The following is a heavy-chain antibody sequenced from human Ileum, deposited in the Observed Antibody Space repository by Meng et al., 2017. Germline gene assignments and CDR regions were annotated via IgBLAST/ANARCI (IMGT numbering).Heavy chain of an antibody. V-gene: IGHV4-39*01. Sequence: QVQLQESGPGLLKPSETRSRSCTGAGGSISSGEYCWGWIRQPPGKGREWIGSVYVTGYTYYSPSLMSRVTISVETSKNQFSLRLTSVTAADTGLYLCARHGHFTPDKYYFDSWGQGTLVTVSS. J-gene: IGHJ4*03. CDR2: VYVTGYT. CDR1: GGSISSGEYC. CDR3: ARHGHFTPDKYYFDS. D-gene: IGHD3-3*02.